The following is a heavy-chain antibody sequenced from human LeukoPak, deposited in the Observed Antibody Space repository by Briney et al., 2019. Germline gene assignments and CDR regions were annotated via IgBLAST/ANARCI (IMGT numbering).Heavy chain of an antibody. D-gene: IGHD1-26*01. CDR3: ARVSGSYVYFDY. V-gene: IGHV1-46*01. CDR1: GCTFTNYY. CDR2: INPSGGST. Sequence: ASVKVSCKASGCTFTNYYMHWVRQAPGQGLEWMGIINPSGGSTTNAQKFQDRVTMTRDTSTSTVYMELSSLRSEDTAVYYCARVSGSYVYFDYWGQGTLVTVSS. J-gene: IGHJ4*02.